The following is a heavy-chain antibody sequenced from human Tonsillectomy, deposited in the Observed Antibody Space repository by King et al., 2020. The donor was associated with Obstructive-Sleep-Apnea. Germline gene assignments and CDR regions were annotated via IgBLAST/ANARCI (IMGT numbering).Heavy chain of an antibody. D-gene: IGHD3-9*01. CDR3: ARGLGGYDFLTGYYLRWFDP. Sequence: VQLVESGGGVVQPGRSLRLSCAASGFTFSSYGMHWVRQAPGKGLEWVAVIWYDGSNKYYADSVKGRFTISRDNSKNTLYLQMNSLRAEDTAVYYCARGLGGYDFLTGYYLRWFDPWGQGTLVTVSS. J-gene: IGHJ5*02. V-gene: IGHV3-33*01. CDR1: GFTFSSYG. CDR2: IWYDGSNK.